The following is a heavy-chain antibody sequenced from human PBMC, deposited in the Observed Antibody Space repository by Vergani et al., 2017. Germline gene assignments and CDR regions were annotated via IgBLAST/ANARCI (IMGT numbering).Heavy chain of an antibody. J-gene: IGHJ6*03. Sequence: QITLKESGPTLVKPTQTLTLTCTFSGFSLNNRGVSVAWIRHPQGKALDWLAITYWNDDQHYSPSLNSRVTITKDTSKNHVVLTMTNMDYVDTGTYYCVYXKTECGTTGCFYPFYDDYYMDVWGRGTTVTVSS. CDR1: GFSLNNRGVS. V-gene: IGHV2-5*04. CDR3: VYXKTECGTTGCFYPFYDDYYMDV. D-gene: IGHD1-7*01. CDR2: TYWNDDQ.